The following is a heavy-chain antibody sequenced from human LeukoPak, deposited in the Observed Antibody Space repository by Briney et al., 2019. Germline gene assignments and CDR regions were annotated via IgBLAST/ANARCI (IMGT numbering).Heavy chain of an antibody. D-gene: IGHD2-2*01. V-gene: IGHV4-4*09. CDR3: ARATQRYCSGTTCFPSWFDT. J-gene: IGHJ5*02. CDR1: GCTMTHYF. Sequence: PSETLCLTCTASGCTMTHYFWNWIRQPPGKGLEWIGYTHTSGSPDYSRSLKSRVTISLDTSKNQFSLMLSSVTAADTAVYFCARATQRYCSGTTCFPSWFDTWGQGTLATVSS. CDR2: THTSGSP.